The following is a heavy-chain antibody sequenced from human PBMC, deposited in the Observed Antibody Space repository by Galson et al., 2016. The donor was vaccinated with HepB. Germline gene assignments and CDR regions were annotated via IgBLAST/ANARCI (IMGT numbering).Heavy chain of an antibody. V-gene: IGHV4-59*01. Sequence: SETLSLTCTVSGDSISSYYWTWIRQPPGKGLEWIGYISYSGSTKYNPSLKSRVTISVDTSKNHFSLKLSSVTAADTAVYYCARVQRFSEKSYEIIYYFDYWGQGTLVTVSA. CDR2: ISYSGST. D-gene: IGHD3-16*01. J-gene: IGHJ4*02. CDR3: ARVQRFSEKSYEIIYYFDY. CDR1: GDSISSYY.